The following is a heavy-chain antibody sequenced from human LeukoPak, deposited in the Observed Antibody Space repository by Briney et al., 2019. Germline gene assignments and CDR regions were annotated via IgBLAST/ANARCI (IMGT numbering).Heavy chain of an antibody. D-gene: IGHD3-22*01. CDR1: GGSISSSSYY. Sequence: SETLSLTCTVSGGSISSSSYYWGWIRQPPGKGLEWIGSIYYSGSTYCNPSLKSRVTISVDTSKNQFSLKLSSVTAADTAVYYCARDYYDSSGYYWGYFDYWGQGTLVTVSS. V-gene: IGHV4-39*07. CDR3: ARDYYDSSGYYWGYFDY. J-gene: IGHJ4*02. CDR2: IYYSGST.